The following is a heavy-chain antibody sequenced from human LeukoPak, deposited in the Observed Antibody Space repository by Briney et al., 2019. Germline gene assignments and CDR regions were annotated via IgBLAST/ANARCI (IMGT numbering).Heavy chain of an antibody. CDR1: GYTFTGYH. J-gene: IGHJ4*02. V-gene: IGHV1-2*07. CDR3: ARVPGNSGSYYSH. CDR2: INPNGGT. Sequence: ASVKVSCKASGYTFTGYHIHWVRQAPGQGLEWMGWINPNGGTIYAHKFQGRVTMSRDTAISTAYMELSSLTSDDTAVYYCARVPGNSGSYYSHWGQGTLVTVSS. D-gene: IGHD1-26*01.